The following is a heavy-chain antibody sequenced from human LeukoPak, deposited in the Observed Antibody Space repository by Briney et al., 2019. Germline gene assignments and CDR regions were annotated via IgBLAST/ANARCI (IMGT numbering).Heavy chain of an antibody. CDR2: IYYSGTT. CDR1: VGSVSGYF. J-gene: IGHJ4*02. CDR3: ARHVPTPYYGTSGPFDY. V-gene: IGHV4-59*08. D-gene: IGHD3-22*01. Sequence: PSETLSLTCTVSVGSVSGYFWSWIRQPPGQGLEWIGCIYYSGTTDYNPSLRSRVTLSVDTSKNQFSLKLTSVAAAHTAVYFCARHVPTPYYGTSGPFDYWGQGTLVTVSS.